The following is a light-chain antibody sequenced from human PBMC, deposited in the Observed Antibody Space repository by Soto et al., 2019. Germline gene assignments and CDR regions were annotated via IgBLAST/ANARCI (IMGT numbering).Light chain of an antibody. V-gene: IGLV1-44*01. CDR2: SDN. CDR3: SAWDDSLNGRV. CDR1: SSNIGSNT. Sequence: QSALTQPPSASGTPGQRVTISCSGSSSNIGSNTVNWFQQLPGTAPKPLIYSDNQRPSGVPDRFSGSKSGTSASLAISGLQFEDEADYYSSAWDDSLNGRVFGGGTKLTVL. J-gene: IGLJ2*01.